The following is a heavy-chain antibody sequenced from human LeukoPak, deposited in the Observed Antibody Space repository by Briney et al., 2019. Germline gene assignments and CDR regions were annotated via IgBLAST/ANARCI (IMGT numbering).Heavy chain of an antibody. J-gene: IGHJ4*02. V-gene: IGHV1-46*01. D-gene: IGHD6-6*01. Sequence: ASVKVSCKASGYTFTSYYMHWVRQAPGQGLEWMGIINPSGGSTSYAQKFQGRVTMTRDMSTSTVYMELSSLRSEDTAVYYCAYSSSAYYFDYWGQGTLVTVSS. CDR2: INPSGGST. CDR1: GYTFTSYY. CDR3: AYSSSAYYFDY.